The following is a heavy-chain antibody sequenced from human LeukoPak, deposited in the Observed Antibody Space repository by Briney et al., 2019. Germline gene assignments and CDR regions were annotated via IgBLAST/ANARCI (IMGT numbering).Heavy chain of an antibody. CDR2: INHSGST. CDR1: GGSISSSSYY. Sequence: SETLSLTCTVSGGSISSSSYYWGWIRQPPGKGLEWIGEINHSGSTNYNPSLKSRVTISVDTSKNQFSLKLSSVTAADTAVYYCARRDYGGYYYYYYYMDVWGKGTTVTISS. CDR3: ARRDYGGYYYYYYYMDV. V-gene: IGHV4-39*07. D-gene: IGHD4-23*01. J-gene: IGHJ6*03.